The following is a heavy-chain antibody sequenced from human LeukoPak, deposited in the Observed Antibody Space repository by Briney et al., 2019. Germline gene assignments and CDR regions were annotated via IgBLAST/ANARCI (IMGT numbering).Heavy chain of an antibody. CDR3: ARSLPRMVAGRSYGMDV. D-gene: IGHD6-19*01. V-gene: IGHV1-8*01. CDR1: GYTFTSYD. CDR2: MNPNSGNT. J-gene: IGHJ6*02. Sequence: GASVKVSCKASGYTFTSYDINWVRQATGHGLEWMGWMNPNSGNTGYAQKFQGRVTMTRNTSISTAYMELSSLRSEDTAVYYCARSLPRMVAGRSYGMDVWGQGTTVTVSS.